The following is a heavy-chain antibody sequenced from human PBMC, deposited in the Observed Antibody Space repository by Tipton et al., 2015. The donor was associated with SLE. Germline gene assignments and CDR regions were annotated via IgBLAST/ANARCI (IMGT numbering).Heavy chain of an antibody. V-gene: IGHV4-34*01. CDR3: ARTLIAAAGPYFDY. J-gene: IGHJ4*02. D-gene: IGHD6-13*01. CDR1: GGSFSGYY. Sequence: TLSLTCAVYGGSFSGYYWTWIRQPPGKGLEWIGSIYHSGSTYYNPSLKSRVTISVDTSKNQFSLRLSSVTAADTAVSYCARTLIAAAGPYFDYWGQGTLVTVSS. CDR2: IYHSGST.